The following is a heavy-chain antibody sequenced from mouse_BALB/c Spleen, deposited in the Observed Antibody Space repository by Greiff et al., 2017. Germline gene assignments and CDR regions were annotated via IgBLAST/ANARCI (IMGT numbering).Heavy chain of an antibody. CDR2: IYPGSGST. CDR1: GYTFTDYV. Sequence: QVQLQQSGPELVKPGASVKMSCKASGYTFTDYVISWVKQRTGQGLEWIGEIYPGSGSTYYNEKFKGKATLTADKSSNTAYMQLSSLTSEDSAVYFCARSLITTATYYFDYWGQGTTLTVSS. CDR3: ARSLITTATYYFDY. J-gene: IGHJ2*01. V-gene: IGHV1-81*01. D-gene: IGHD1-2*01.